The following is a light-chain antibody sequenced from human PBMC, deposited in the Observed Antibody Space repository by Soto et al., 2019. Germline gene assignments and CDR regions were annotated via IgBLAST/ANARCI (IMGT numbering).Light chain of an antibody. CDR1: RSNIGNYY. Sequence: QSVLTQPPSVSAAPGQRVTISCSGGRSNIGNYYVSWYHQLPGTAPKVLIFDNDKRPSGISDRFSGSKSGTSATLAITGIQTGDGGEYSCGAWDDSLNVYLFGGGTKVTVL. V-gene: IGLV1-51*01. CDR2: DND. CDR3: GAWDDSLNVYL. J-gene: IGLJ1*01.